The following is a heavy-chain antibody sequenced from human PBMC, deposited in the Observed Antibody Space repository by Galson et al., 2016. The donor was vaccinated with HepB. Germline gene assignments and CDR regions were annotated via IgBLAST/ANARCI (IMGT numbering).Heavy chain of an antibody. V-gene: IGHV4-59*08. J-gene: IGHJ4*02. CDR3: ARRSDDAYGSGSLDY. CDR1: GGSMRSYY. Sequence: ETLSLTCTVSGGSMRSYYWTWIRQSPGKGLEFIGYIYYSGLTYYNPSLQSRVTIPIDMSKNQFSLRLSSVIAADTAVYYCARRSDDAYGSGSLDYWGQGALVTVSS. CDR2: IYYSGLT. D-gene: IGHD3-10*01.